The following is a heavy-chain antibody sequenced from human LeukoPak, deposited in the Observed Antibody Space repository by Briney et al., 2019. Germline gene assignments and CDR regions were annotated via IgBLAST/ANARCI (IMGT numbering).Heavy chain of an antibody. V-gene: IGHV4-34*01. Sequence: SETLSLTCAVYGGSFSGYYWSWIRQPPGKGLEWIGEINHSGSTNYNPPLKSRVTISVDTSKNQFSLKLSSVTAADTAVYYCARLIWSGYYLPDYWGQGTLVTVSS. D-gene: IGHD3-3*01. J-gene: IGHJ4*02. CDR3: ARLIWSGYYLPDY. CDR2: INHSGST. CDR1: GGSFSGYY.